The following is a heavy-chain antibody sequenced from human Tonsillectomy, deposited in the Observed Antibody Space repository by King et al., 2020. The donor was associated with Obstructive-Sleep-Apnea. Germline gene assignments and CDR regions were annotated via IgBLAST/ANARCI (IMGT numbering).Heavy chain of an antibody. CDR3: TTDRHGDYVSLYYYYYGMDV. D-gene: IGHD4-17*01. CDR2: IKSKTDGGTT. J-gene: IGHJ6*02. Sequence: VQLVESGGGLVKPGGSLRLSCAASGFTFSNAWMSWVRQAPGKGLEWVGRIKSKTDGGTTDYAAPVKGRFTISREDSKNTLYLQMNSLKTEDTAVYYCTTDRHGDYVSLYYYYYGMDVWGQGTTVTVSS. V-gene: IGHV3-15*01. CDR1: GFTFSNAW.